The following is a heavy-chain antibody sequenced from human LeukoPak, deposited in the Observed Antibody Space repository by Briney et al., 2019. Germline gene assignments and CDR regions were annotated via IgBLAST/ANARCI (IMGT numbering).Heavy chain of an antibody. CDR3: ARVNRYYYDTIYYFDY. CDR1: GFTFSSYW. D-gene: IGHD3-22*01. Sequence: GGSLRLSCAASGFTFSSYWMHWVRQAPGKGLVWVSRISTDASSTTYADSVKGRFTISRDNAKNPLYLQMNSLRAEDTAVYYCARVNRYYYDTIYYFDYWGQGTLVTVSS. CDR2: ISTDASST. V-gene: IGHV3-74*01. J-gene: IGHJ4*02.